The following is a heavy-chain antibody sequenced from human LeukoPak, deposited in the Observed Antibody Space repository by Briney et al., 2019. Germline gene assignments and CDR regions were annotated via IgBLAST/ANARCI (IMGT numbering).Heavy chain of an antibody. CDR1: GGSFSGYY. D-gene: IGHD6-13*01. CDR3: ARAYSSSWYVSYYYYYYGMDV. J-gene: IGHJ6*02. CDR2: INHSGST. Sequence: PSETLSLTCAVYGGSFSGYYWSWIRQPPGKGLEWIGEINHSGSTTYNPSLKSRVTISVATSKNQFSLKLSSVTAADTAVYYCARAYSSSWYVSYYYYYYGMDVWGQGTTVTVSS. V-gene: IGHV4-34*01.